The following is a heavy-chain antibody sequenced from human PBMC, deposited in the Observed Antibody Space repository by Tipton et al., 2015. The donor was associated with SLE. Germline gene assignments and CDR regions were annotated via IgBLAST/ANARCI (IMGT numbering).Heavy chain of an antibody. CDR3: ARGSEGDYSNLYDL. CDR1: GGSINNHY. CDR2: MFYSGSI. Sequence: TLSLTCTVSGGSINNHYWSWIRQAPGKGLEWIGYMFYSGSINYNPSLKSRVIISLDTSKSQFSLRLRSVTPADTAVYYCARGSEGDYSNLYDLWGQGSLVTVSS. D-gene: IGHD4-11*01. J-gene: IGHJ1*01. V-gene: IGHV4-59*11.